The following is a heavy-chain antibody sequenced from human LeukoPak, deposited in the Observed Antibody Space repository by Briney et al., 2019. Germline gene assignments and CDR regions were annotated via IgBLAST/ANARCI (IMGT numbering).Heavy chain of an antibody. D-gene: IGHD2-21*02. CDR2: ISADVTST. Sequence: GGSLRLSCAASGFTLSAYWMHWVRQAPGKGLVWVSRISADVTSTIYADSVKGRFTISRDNAKNTLYLQMNSLRAEDTAIYYCIRTNDCPDYWGQGTLVTVSS. CDR1: GFTLSAYW. J-gene: IGHJ4*02. V-gene: IGHV3-74*01. CDR3: IRTNDCPDY.